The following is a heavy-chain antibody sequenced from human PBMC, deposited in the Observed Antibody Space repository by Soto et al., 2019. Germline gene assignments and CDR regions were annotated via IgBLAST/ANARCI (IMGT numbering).Heavy chain of an antibody. J-gene: IGHJ6*04. CDR3: ARSKPTATDEGMDV. CDR2: ISSSSSYI. CDR1: GFTFSTYS. Sequence: EVQLVESGGGLVKPGGSLRLSCAASGFTFSTYSMNWVRQAPGKGLEWVSSISSSSSYIYYAASVKGRFTISRDKAKNSQYLQMNSLRAEDTAVYYCARSKPTATDEGMDVCGKGTTVPVAS. V-gene: IGHV3-21*01. D-gene: IGHD4-4*01.